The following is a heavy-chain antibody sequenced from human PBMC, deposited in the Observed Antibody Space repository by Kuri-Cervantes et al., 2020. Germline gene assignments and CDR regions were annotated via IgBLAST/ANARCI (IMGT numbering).Heavy chain of an antibody. Sequence: SETLSLTCTVSGGSISSGDYYWSWIRQPPGKGLEWIGYIYYSGSIYYNPSLKSRVTISVDMSKNQFSLRLNSVTATDTAVYYCATSVQWLAPFDYWGQGTLVTVSS. V-gene: IGHV4-30-4*02. CDR1: GGSISSGDYY. CDR2: IYYSGSI. CDR3: ATSVQWLAPFDY. J-gene: IGHJ4*02. D-gene: IGHD6-19*01.